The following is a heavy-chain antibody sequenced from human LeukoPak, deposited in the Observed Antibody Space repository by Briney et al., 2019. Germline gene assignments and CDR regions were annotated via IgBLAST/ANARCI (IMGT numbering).Heavy chain of an antibody. J-gene: IGHJ4*02. CDR2: INHSGST. V-gene: IGHV4-34*01. CDR3: AGGIVVVITGTNYFDY. Sequence: PSETLSLTCAVYGGSFSGYYWSWIRQPPGKGLEWIGEINHSGSTNYNPSLKSRVTISVDTSKNQFSLKLSSVTAADTAVYYCAGGIVVVITGTNYFDYWGQGTLVTVSS. CDR1: GGSFSGYY. D-gene: IGHD3-22*01.